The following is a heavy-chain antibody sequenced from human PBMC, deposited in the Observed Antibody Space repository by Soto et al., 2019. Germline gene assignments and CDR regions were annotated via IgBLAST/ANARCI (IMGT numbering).Heavy chain of an antibody. CDR3: ARAIWETYGMDV. CDR2: ISSNGGST. CDR1: GFTFSSYA. J-gene: IGHJ6*02. D-gene: IGHD3-9*01. Sequence: EVQLVESGGGLVQPGGSLRLSCAASGFTFSSYAMHWVRQAPGKGLEYVSAISSNGGSTYYAISVKGRFTIYRDNSKNTLYLQMGSPRAEDMAVYYCARAIWETYGMDVWGQGATVTVSS. V-gene: IGHV3-64*01.